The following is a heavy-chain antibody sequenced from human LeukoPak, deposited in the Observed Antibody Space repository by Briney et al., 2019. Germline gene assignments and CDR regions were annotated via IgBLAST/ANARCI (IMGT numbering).Heavy chain of an antibody. D-gene: IGHD3-10*01. CDR1: GGSFSGYY. CDR3: ARPLVRGLRGDAFDI. CDR2: INHSGST. Sequence: SETLSPTCAVYGGSFSGYYWSWIRQPLGKGLEWIGEINHSGSTNYNPSLKSRVTISVDTSKNQFSLKLSSVTAADTAVYYCARPLVRGLRGDAFDIWGQGTMVTVSS. J-gene: IGHJ3*02. V-gene: IGHV4-34*01.